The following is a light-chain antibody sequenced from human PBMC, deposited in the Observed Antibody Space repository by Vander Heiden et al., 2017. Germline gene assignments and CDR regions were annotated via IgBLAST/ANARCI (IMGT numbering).Light chain of an antibody. CDR2: GNS. CDR3: QSYDSSPSGWV. V-gene: IGLV1-40*01. Sequence: QSVLTQPPSVSGDTRQRFNITCTGSSANSGVGSDVPRYHQLPRTPPKLLIYGNSNRHSGVPDRFSGSKSVTSASLAITGLQAEDEADYYCQSYDSSPSGWVFGGGTKLTVL. J-gene: IGLJ3*02. CDR1: SANSGVGSD.